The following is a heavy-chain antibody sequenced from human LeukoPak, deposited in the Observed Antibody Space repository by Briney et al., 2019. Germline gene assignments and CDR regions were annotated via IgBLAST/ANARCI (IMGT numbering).Heavy chain of an antibody. V-gene: IGHV4-59*01. CDR2: IYYSGST. J-gene: IGHJ5*02. Sequence: SEPLSLTCTVSGGTISSYYWSWIRQPPGKGLEWIGYIYYSGSTNYNPSLKSRVTISVDTSKNQFSLKLSSVTAADTAVYYCARDHQETGTTVWFDPWGQGTLVTVSS. CDR3: ARDHQETGTTVWFDP. D-gene: IGHD1-7*01. CDR1: GGTISSYY.